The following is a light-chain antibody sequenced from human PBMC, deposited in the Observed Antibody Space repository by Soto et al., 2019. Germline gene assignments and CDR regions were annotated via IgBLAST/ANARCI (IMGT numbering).Light chain of an antibody. J-gene: IGLJ2*01. CDR2: SNN. CDR1: SSNIGSTT. Sequence: QSVLTQPPSASGTPGQRVTISCSGSSSNIGSTTVNWYQHLPGTAPKLLIYSNNQRPSGVSDRFSGSKYVTSASLAISGLQSEDEADYYCVAWDDSLNGVVFGGGTKLTVL. V-gene: IGLV1-44*01. CDR3: VAWDDSLNGVV.